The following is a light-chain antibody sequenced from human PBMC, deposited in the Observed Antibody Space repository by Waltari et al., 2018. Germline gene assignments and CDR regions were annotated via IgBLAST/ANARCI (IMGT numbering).Light chain of an antibody. CDR3: SSFTSSTTGI. CDR2: DVN. V-gene: IGLV2-14*03. CDR1: SSDSGGCEY. Sequence: SALTQPDSVSGSPGQSITISCSGISSDSGGCEYVSWYQQHPGKAPKVIIYDVNNRPSGVSNRFSGSKSGSSASLTISGLQAEDEADYYCSSFTSSTTGIFGGGTKVTVL. J-gene: IGLJ2*01.